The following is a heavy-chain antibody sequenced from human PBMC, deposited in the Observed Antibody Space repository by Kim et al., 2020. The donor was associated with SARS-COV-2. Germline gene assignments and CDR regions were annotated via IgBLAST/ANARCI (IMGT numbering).Heavy chain of an antibody. CDR1: GGSISSYY. D-gene: IGHD3-10*01. V-gene: IGHV4-59*08. CDR3: ARNEADYYGSGRSHY. CDR2: IYYSGAT. Sequence: SETLSLTCTVSGGSISSYYWGWIRQPPGKGLEWIGYIYYSGATNYNPSLKSRVTISVDTSKKQFSLRLSSVTAADTAVYYCARNEADYYGSGRSHYWGQGTLVTVSS. J-gene: IGHJ4*02.